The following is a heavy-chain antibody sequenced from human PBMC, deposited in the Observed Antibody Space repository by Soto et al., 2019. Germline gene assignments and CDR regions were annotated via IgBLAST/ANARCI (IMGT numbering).Heavy chain of an antibody. CDR2: IYYSGST. Sequence: PSETLSLTCTVSGGSISSGGYYWSWIRQHPGKGLEWIGYIYYSGSTYYNPSLKSRVTISVDTSKNQFSLKLSSVTAADTAVYYCARGISEQWLFPGWVDPWGQGTLVTVSS. J-gene: IGHJ5*02. CDR1: GGSISSGGYY. V-gene: IGHV4-31*03. CDR3: ARGISEQWLFPGWVDP. D-gene: IGHD6-19*01.